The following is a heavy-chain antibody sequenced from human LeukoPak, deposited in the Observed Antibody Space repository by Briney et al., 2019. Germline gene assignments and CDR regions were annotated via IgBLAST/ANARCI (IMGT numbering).Heavy chain of an antibody. V-gene: IGHV4-4*07. CDR3: AREGVGYCSGGSCSSGSAFDI. CDR2: IYTSGST. CDR1: GGSISSYY. J-gene: IGHJ3*02. D-gene: IGHD2-15*01. Sequence: SETLSLTCTVSGGSISSYYWSWIRQPAGKGLEWIGRIYTSGSTNYNPSLKSRVTISVDTSKNQFSLKLSSVTAADTAVYYCAREGVGYCSGGSCSSGSAFDIWGQGTMVTVSS.